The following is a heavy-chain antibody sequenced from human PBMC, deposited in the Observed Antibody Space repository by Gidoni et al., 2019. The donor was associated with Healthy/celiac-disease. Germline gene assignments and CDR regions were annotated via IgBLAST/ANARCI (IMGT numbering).Heavy chain of an antibody. J-gene: IGHJ3*02. CDR3: VKGLFVGYCSSTSCAGLDAFDI. CDR2: ISSNGGST. V-gene: IGHV3-64D*06. CDR1: GFTFSSYA. D-gene: IGHD2-2*01. Sequence: EVQLVESGGGLVQPGGSLRLSCSASGFTFSSYAMHWVRQAPGKGLEYVSAISSNGGSTYYADSVKGRFTISRDNSKNTLYLQMSSLRAEDTAVYYCVKGLFVGYCSSTSCAGLDAFDIWGQGTMVTVSS.